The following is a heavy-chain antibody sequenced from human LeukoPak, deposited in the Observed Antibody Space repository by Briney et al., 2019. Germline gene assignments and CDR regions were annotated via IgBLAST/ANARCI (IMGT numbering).Heavy chain of an antibody. V-gene: IGHV1-8*01. CDR1: GYTFTSYD. J-gene: IGHJ4*02. D-gene: IGHD3-22*01. CDR2: MNPNSGDT. CDR3: ARALRGVYYDSSGYSY. Sequence: ASVKVSCKASGYTFTSYDINWVRQATGQGLEWMGWMNPNSGDTGYAQKFQGRVTMTRNTSISTAYMELSSLGSEDTAVYYCARALRGVYYDSSGYSYWGQGTLVTVSS.